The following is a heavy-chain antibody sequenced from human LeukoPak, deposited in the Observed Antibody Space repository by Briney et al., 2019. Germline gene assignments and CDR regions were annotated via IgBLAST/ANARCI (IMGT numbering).Heavy chain of an antibody. CDR1: GFSLSTSGVG. V-gene: IGHV2-5*02. CDR2: IYWDDDK. J-gene: IGHJ4*02. Sequence: SVPTLVKPTQTLTLTCTFSGFSLSTSGVGVGWIRQPPGTALEMLALIYWDDDKRYSPSLKSRLTITKDTSKNQVVLTMTNMDPVDTATYYCAHLTYDFWSGYSNRYYFDYWGQGTLVSVSS. CDR3: AHLTYDFWSGYSNRYYFDY. D-gene: IGHD3-3*01.